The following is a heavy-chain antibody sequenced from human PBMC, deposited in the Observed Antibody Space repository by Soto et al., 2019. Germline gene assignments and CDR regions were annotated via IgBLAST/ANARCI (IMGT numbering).Heavy chain of an antibody. CDR1: GFTFSSYA. Sequence: EVQLVESGGGLVQPGGSLRLSCAASGFTFSSYAMNWVRQAPGKGLEYVSATGSSGRSTYYANSVKGRFTISRDNSRNTLYLQMGSLRAEDMAVYYCAREGYDKYDFDIWGQGTMVTVSS. J-gene: IGHJ3*02. CDR2: TGSSGRST. V-gene: IGHV3-64*01. CDR3: AREGYDKYDFDI. D-gene: IGHD3-22*01.